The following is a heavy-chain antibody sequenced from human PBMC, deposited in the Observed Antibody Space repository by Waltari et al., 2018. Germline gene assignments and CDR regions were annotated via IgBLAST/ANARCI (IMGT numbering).Heavy chain of an antibody. CDR2: IIPIFGTA. CDR3: ARRDSSSWYSGRATYWFDP. V-gene: IGHV1-69*13. D-gene: IGHD6-13*01. CDR1: GGTFSSYA. J-gene: IGHJ5*02. Sequence: QVQLVRSGAEVKKPGSSVKVSCKASGGTFSSYAISWVRQAPGQGLEWMGGIIPIFGTANYAQKFQGRVTITADESTSTAYMELSSLRSEDTAMYYCARRDSSSWYSGRATYWFDPWGQGTLVTVSS.